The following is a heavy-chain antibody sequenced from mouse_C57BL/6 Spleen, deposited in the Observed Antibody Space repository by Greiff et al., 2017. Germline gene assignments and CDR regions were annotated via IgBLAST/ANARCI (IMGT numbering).Heavy chain of an antibody. V-gene: IGHV5-15*01. CDR1: GFTFSDYG. D-gene: IGHD2-3*01. CDR3: ARHGVMVSPYAMDY. J-gene: IGHJ4*01. Sequence: DVKLVESGGGLVQPGGSLKLSCAASGFTFSDYGMAWVRQAPRKGPEWVAFISNLAYSIYYADTVTGRFTISSENAKNALYLEMSSLRSEDTAMYCCARHGVMVSPYAMDYWGQGTSVTVSS. CDR2: ISNLAYSI.